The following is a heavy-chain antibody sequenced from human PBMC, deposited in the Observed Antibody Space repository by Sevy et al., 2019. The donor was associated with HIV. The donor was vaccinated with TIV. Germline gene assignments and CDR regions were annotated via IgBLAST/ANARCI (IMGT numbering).Heavy chain of an antibody. CDR3: ARTGYSSGWYFDY. J-gene: IGHJ4*02. CDR2: IYYSGST. D-gene: IGHD6-19*01. V-gene: IGHV4-31*03. Sequence: SETLSLTCTVSGGSISSGGYYWSWIRQHPGKGLEWIGYIYYSGSTYYNPSLKSRVTISVDTSKNQFSLKLSSVTAADTAVYYCARTGYSSGWYFDYWGQGTLVTVSS. CDR1: GGSISSGGYY.